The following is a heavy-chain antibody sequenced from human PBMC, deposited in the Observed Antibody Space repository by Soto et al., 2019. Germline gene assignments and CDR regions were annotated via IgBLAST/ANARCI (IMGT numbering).Heavy chain of an antibody. Sequence: GESLKISCQTSGYKFTNYWITWVRQVPGKGLEWVAIINPADSDMRYGPSFQGHVTVSADRSDNTVYLNWGSLKASDTAIYFCARQTSWFGELSLDYWGQGTQVTVSS. V-gene: IGHV5-51*01. J-gene: IGHJ4*02. CDR2: INPADSDM. CDR3: ARQTSWFGELSLDY. D-gene: IGHD3-10*01. CDR1: GYKFTNYW.